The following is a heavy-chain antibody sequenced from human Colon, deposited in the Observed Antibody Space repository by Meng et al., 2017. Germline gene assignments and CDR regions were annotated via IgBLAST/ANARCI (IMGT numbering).Heavy chain of an antibody. Sequence: QGQWVKCGSGLKKPGASVKVSCKASGYTFINNAINWVRQAPGQGLEWMGWINTHTGNPTYGQGFTGRFVLSSDTSVSTANLQISSLKAEDTAVYYCARGGPYPDSSGFHWYFDLWGRGTLVTASS. CDR1: GYTFINNA. V-gene: IGHV7-4-1*02. CDR2: INTHTGNP. D-gene: IGHD3-22*01. J-gene: IGHJ2*01. CDR3: ARGGPYPDSSGFHWYFDL.